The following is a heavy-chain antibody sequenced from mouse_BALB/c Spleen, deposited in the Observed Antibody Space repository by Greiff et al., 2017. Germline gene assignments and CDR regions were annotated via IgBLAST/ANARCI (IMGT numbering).Heavy chain of an antibody. CDR2: IRSKSNNYAT. V-gene: IGHV10-1*02. J-gene: IGHJ2*01. CDR3: VRHDSDRDYFDY. CDR1: GFTFSSFG. Sequence: EVKLVESGGGLVQPGGSRKLSCAASGFTFSSFGMHWVRQAPGKGLEWVARIRSKSNNYATYYADSVKDRFTISRDDSQSMLYLQMNNLKTEDTAMYYCVRHDSDRDYFDYWGQGTTLTVSS. D-gene: IGHD2-4*01.